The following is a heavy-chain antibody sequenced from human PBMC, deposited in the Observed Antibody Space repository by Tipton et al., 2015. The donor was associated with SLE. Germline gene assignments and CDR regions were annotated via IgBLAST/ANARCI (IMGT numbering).Heavy chain of an antibody. D-gene: IGHD6-13*01. CDR3: ARHSLVNGIAAAGPFDY. CDR1: GGSISSYY. V-gene: IGHV4-59*08. Sequence: GLVKPSETLSLTCTVSGGSISSYYWSWIRQPPGKGLEWIGYIYYSGSTNYNPSLKSRVTISVDTSKNQFSLKLSSVTAADTALYYCARHSLVNGIAAAGPFDYWGQGTLVTVSS. CDR2: IYYSGST. J-gene: IGHJ4*02.